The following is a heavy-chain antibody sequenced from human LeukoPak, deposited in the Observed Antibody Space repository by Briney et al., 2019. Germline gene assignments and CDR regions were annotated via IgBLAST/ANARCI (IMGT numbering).Heavy chain of an antibody. D-gene: IGHD4-17*01. CDR1: GFTFSSYG. CDR3: AKDGETTVTTSY. V-gene: IGHV3-30*18. J-gene: IGHJ4*02. Sequence: GGSLRLSCAASGFTFSSYGMHWVRQAPGKGLEWVAVISYDGSNKYYADSVKGRFTISRDNPKNTLYLQMNSLRAEDTAVYYCAKDGETTVTTSYWGQGALVTVSS. CDR2: ISYDGSNK.